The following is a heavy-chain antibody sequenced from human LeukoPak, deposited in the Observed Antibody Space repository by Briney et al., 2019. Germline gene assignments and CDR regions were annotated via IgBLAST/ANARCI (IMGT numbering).Heavy chain of an antibody. D-gene: IGHD3-9*01. CDR3: AREAVLRYLTYNWFDP. CDR1: GYTFTGYY. V-gene: IGHV1-2*02. CDR2: INPNSGGT. J-gene: IGHJ5*02. Sequence: ASVEVSCKASGYTFTGYYMHWVRQAPGQGLEWMGWINPNSGGTNYAQKFQGRVTMTRDTSISTAYMELSRLRSDDTAVYYCAREAVLRYLTYNWFDPWGQGTLVTVSS.